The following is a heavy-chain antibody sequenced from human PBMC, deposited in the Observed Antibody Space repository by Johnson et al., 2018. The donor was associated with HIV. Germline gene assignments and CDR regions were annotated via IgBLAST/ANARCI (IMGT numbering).Heavy chain of an antibody. CDR1: GFTFSSYA. CDR3: ARVLITIFGVEAFDI. J-gene: IGHJ3*02. Sequence: VQLVESGGGVVQPGRSLRLSCAASGFTFSSYAMHWVRQAPGKGLEWVSVIYSGGSTYYADAVKGRCTISRDNSKNTLYLQMNSLRPEDTAVYYCARVLITIFGVEAFDIWGQGTMVTVSS. CDR2: IYSGGST. D-gene: IGHD3-3*01. V-gene: IGHV3-66*02.